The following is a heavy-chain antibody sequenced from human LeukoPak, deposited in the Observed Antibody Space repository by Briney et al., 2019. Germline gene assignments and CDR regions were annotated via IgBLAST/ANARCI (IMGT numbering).Heavy chain of an antibody. CDR2: ISATAGTT. CDR3: AKHNSGNFIYFDS. CDR1: GFTLSNYA. J-gene: IGHJ4*02. D-gene: IGHD1-26*01. Sequence: GGSLRLSCAASGFTLSNYAMSWVRQAPGKGLEWVSTISATAGTTWYADSVKGRFTLSRDNSKNTLYLQMNSLGAEDTAVYYCAKHNSGNFIYFDSWGQGALVTVSS. V-gene: IGHV3-23*01.